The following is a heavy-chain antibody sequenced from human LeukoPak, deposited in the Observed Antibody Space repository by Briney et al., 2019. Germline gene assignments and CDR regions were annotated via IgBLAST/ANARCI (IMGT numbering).Heavy chain of an antibody. D-gene: IGHD3-16*01. J-gene: IGHJ4*02. CDR1: GGSISTYY. V-gene: IGHV4-59*12. Sequence: PSETLSLTCTVSGGSISTYYGSWIRQPPGKGLEWIGYIFYSGSTNYNPSLKSRVTISVDTSKNQFSLKLSSVTAADTAVYYCAIPPGGRMRGFDYWGQGTLVTVSS. CDR2: IFYSGST. CDR3: AIPPGGRMRGFDY.